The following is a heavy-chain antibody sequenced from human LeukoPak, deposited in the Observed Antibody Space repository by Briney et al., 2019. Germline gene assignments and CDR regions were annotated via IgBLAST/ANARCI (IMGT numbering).Heavy chain of an antibody. J-gene: IGHJ4*02. CDR1: GFTFSDYY. CDR3: AREFTQRDY. CDR2: ISGSDGTI. Sequence: GGSLRLSCVASGFTFSDYYMSWIRQAAGNWLEWVLYISGSDGTIKYADSVNGRFTISRDNTKNSLYLQMNSLRVEDTAVYYCAREFTQRDYWGQGTLVTVSS. V-gene: IGHV3-11*01.